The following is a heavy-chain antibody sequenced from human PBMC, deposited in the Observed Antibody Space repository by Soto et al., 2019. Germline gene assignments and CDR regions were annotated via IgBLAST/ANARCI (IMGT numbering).Heavy chain of an antibody. CDR1: GGSISSGGYS. CDR3: ASYYDSSDANDY. V-gene: IGHV4-30-2*01. Sequence: SETLSLTCAVSGGSISSGGYSWSWIRQPPGKGLEWIGYIYHSGSTYYNPSLKSRVTISVDRSKNQFSLKLGSVTAADPAVYYCASYYDSSDANDYWGQGTLVTVSS. J-gene: IGHJ4*02. CDR2: IYHSGST. D-gene: IGHD3-22*01.